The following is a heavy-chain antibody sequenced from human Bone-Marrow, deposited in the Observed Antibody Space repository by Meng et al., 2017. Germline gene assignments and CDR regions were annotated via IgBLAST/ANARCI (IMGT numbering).Heavy chain of an antibody. J-gene: IGHJ4*02. D-gene: IGHD6-13*01. CDR2: INSDGST. CDR1: GFTFSSYG. Sequence: EVQLLESGGGLVQPGESLRLSCAASGFTFSSYGMNWVRQAPGKGLEWVSSINSDGSTYYADSVKGRLTVSRDNSKNTLYLQMNSLRAEDTAVYYCAKDRPYSSSWYGASDYWGQGTLVTVSS. V-gene: IGHV3-23*01. CDR3: AKDRPYSSSWYGASDY.